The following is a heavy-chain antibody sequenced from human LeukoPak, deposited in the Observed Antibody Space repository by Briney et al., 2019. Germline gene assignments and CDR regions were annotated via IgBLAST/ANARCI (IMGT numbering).Heavy chain of an antibody. Sequence: GGPLRLSCAASGFTFSSYGMHWVRQAPGKGQEWVALISYDGSDKYYADSVKGRFTISRDNSKNTLYLQMNSLRARDTAVYYCAKGSKNYYDSSGYSYFDYWGQGTLVTVSS. CDR3: AKGSKNYYDSSGYSYFDY. J-gene: IGHJ4*02. CDR1: GFTFSSYG. V-gene: IGHV3-30*18. D-gene: IGHD3-22*01. CDR2: ISYDGSDK.